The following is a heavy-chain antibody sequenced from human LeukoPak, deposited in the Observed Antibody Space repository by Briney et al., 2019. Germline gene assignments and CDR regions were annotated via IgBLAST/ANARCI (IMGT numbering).Heavy chain of an antibody. Sequence: HAASVKVSCKASGYTFTNYGISWVRQAPGQGLEWMGWISANNGNTNYAQKLQGRVTMTTDTSTSTAYMELRSLRSDDTAVYYCAREPKYCSSTSCSVSDAFDIWGQGTMVTVSS. V-gene: IGHV1-18*01. CDR1: GYTFTNYG. CDR3: AREPKYCSSTSCSVSDAFDI. CDR2: ISANNGNT. D-gene: IGHD2-2*01. J-gene: IGHJ3*02.